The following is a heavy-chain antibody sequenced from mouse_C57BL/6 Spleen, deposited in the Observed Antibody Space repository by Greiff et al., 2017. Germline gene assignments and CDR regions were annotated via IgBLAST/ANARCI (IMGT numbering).Heavy chain of an antibody. CDR1: GYTFTSYW. D-gene: IGHD4-1*01. Sequence: VKLMESGAELVKPGASVKLSCKASGYTFTSYWMHWVKQRPGRGLEWIGRIDPNSGGTKYNEKFKSKATLTVDKPSSTAYMQLSSLTSEDSAVYYCARSGTGRVSNFDYWGQGTTLTVSS. V-gene: IGHV1-72*01. J-gene: IGHJ2*01. CDR3: ARSGTGRVSNFDY. CDR2: IDPNSGGT.